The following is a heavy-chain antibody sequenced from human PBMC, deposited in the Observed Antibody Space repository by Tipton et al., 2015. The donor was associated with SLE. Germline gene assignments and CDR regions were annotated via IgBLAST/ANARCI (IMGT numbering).Heavy chain of an antibody. Sequence: TLSLTCTVSGASVSSSDYYWGWIRQSPGKGLECIGTIYHSGSPHYNPSLKSRVTISVDTSKLQFSLNLSSVTAADTAVYYCARLVPPAYQFDFWGQGTFVTVSS. V-gene: IGHV4-39*01. D-gene: IGHD2-2*01. J-gene: IGHJ4*02. CDR2: IYHSGSP. CDR1: GASVSSSDYY. CDR3: ARLVPPAYQFDF.